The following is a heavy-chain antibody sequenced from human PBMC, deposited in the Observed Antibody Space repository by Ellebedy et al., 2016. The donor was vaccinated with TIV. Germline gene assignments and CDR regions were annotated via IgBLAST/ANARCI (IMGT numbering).Heavy chain of an antibody. CDR2: IGGSGSTT. V-gene: IGHV3-23*01. Sequence: GGSLRLXCAASGFTFSSYVMSWVRQAPGKGLEWVSAIGGSGSTTYYADYVKGRFTISRDNSKNTLYLQMNSLRAEDTAVYYCAKDLGKGGGSVFDYWGQGALVTVSS. D-gene: IGHD6-19*01. CDR1: GFTFSSYV. CDR3: AKDLGKGGGSVFDY. J-gene: IGHJ4*02.